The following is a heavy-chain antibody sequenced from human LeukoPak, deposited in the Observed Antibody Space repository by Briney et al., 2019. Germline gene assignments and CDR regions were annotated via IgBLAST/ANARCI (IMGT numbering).Heavy chain of an antibody. J-gene: IGHJ4*02. CDR1: GGSFSGYY. Sequence: KPSETLSLTCAVYGGSFSGYYWSWLRRPPGKGLEWIGEINHSGSTNYNPSLKSRVTISVDTSKNQFSLKLSSVTAADTAVYYCARGPPYRCSSTSCYFDYWGQGTLVTVSS. D-gene: IGHD2-2*01. CDR3: ARGPPYRCSSTSCYFDY. V-gene: IGHV4-34*01. CDR2: INHSGST.